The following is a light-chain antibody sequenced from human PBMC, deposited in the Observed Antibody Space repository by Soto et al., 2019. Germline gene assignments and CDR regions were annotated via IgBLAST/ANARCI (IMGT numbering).Light chain of an antibody. CDR3: QQSYTIPLT. CDR1: QSISNY. CDR2: GAS. J-gene: IGKJ4*01. Sequence: DIQMTQSPSSLSASVGDRVTITCRASQSISNYLNWYQQKPGKAPKLLIYGASSLQSGVPSRFSGRKSGTDFTLTISSLQPEDFATYYCQQSYTIPLTFGGGTKVEIK. V-gene: IGKV1-39*01.